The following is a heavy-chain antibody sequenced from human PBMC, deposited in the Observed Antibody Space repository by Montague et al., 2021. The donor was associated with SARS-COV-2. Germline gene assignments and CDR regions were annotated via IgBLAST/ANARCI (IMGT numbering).Heavy chain of an antibody. CDR1: GDSVSSRTAA. D-gene: IGHD7-27*01. CDR3: ARDSELGNEALDI. V-gene: IGHV6-1*01. J-gene: IGHJ3*02. Sequence: CAISGDSVSSRTAAWYWIRQSPSRGLEWLGRTFYRSTFYHDYTPAAKRRRSINADTPKNQFSLQLSSVTPDDTAVYYCARDSELGNEALDIWGRGTMVTVSS. CDR2: TFYRSTFYH.